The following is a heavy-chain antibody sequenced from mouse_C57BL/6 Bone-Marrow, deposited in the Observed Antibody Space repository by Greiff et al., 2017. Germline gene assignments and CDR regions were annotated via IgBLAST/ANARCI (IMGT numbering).Heavy chain of an antibody. V-gene: IGHV2-9-1*01. Sequence: VQLQESGPGLVAPSPSLSITCTVSGFSLTSYAIRWVRQPPGQGLEWLGVIWTGGGTNYNSAPKSRLSISKDNSKSQVFLKMNSLQTDDTARYYCAHLPFYYGISCFDYWGEGTTLTVSS. J-gene: IGHJ2*01. CDR1: GFSLTSYA. D-gene: IGHD1-1*01. CDR2: IWTGGGT. CDR3: AHLPFYYGISCFDY.